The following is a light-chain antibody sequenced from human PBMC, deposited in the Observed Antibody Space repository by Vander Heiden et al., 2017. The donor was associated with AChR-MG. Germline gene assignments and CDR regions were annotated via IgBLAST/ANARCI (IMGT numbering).Light chain of an antibody. CDR3: QQSYSTPRT. CDR1: QSISSY. J-gene: IGKJ1*01. Sequence: IQMTPSPSSLSASVGDRVTITCRASQSISSYLNWYHQEPGKAPKLLIYVASSLQSGVPSRFSGSGSGTDFTLTISSLQPEDFATYYCQQSYSTPRTFGQGTKVEIK. CDR2: VAS. V-gene: IGKV1-39*01.